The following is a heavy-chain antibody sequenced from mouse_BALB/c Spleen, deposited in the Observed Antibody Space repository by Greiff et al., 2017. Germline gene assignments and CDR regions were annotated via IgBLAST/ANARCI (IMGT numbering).Heavy chain of an antibody. D-gene: IGHD2-4*01. CDR1: GYTFTSYW. CDR2: IYPGDGDT. Sequence: QVQLQQSGAELARPGASVKLSCKASGYTFTSYWMQWVKQRPGQGLEWIGAIYPGDGDTRYTQKFKGKATLTADKSSSTAYMQLSSLASEDSAVYYCAYDYDGGFAYWGQGTLVTVSA. J-gene: IGHJ3*01. CDR3: AYDYDGGFAY. V-gene: IGHV1-87*01.